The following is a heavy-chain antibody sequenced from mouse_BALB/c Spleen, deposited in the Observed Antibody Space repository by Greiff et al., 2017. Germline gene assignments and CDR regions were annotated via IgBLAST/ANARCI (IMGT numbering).Heavy chain of an antibody. Sequence: ESGAELAKPGASVKMSCKASGYTFTSYWMHWVKQRPGQGLEWIGYINPSTGYTEYNQKFKDKATLTADKSSSTAYMQLSSLTSEDSAVYYCARGGLRRGDFAYWGQGTLVTVSA. CDR2: INPSTGYT. D-gene: IGHD2-4*01. J-gene: IGHJ3*01. CDR3: ARGGLRRGDFAY. V-gene: IGHV1-7*01. CDR1: GYTFTSYW.